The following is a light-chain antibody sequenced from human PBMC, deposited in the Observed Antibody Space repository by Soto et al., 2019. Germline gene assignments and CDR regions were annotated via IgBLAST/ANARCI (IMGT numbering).Light chain of an antibody. Sequence: QSALTQPRSVSGSPGQSVTISCTGTSSDVGGYNYVSWYQQHPGKAPKLVIYDVSKRPSGVPDRFSGSKSGNTASLTISGLPAEDEVYYYCRSCLGHSPAVVGGGTNVTVL. J-gene: IGLJ3*02. V-gene: IGLV2-11*01. CDR2: DVS. CDR1: SSDVGGYNY. CDR3: RSCLGHSPAV.